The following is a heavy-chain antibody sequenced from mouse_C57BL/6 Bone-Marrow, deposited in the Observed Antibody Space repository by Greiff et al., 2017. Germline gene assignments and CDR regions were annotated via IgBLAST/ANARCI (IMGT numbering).Heavy chain of an antibody. D-gene: IGHD1-1*01. CDR1: GFNIKNTY. V-gene: IGHV14-3*01. J-gene: IGHJ3*01. CDR3: ASGFGYYGSSWAY. CDR2: IDPANGNT. Sequence: VQLQQSVAELVRPGASVKLSCTASGFNIKNTYMHWVKQRPEQGLEWIGRIDPANGNTKYDPKFQGKATLTVDTSSTTAYLQLSSLTSDDTAICYCASGFGYYGSSWAYWGQGTLVTVSA.